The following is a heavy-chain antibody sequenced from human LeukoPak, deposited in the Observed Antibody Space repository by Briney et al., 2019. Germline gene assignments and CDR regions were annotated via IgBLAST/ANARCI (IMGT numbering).Heavy chain of an antibody. Sequence: GGSPRLSCAASGFTFSGSAMHWVRQASGKGLEWVGRIRSKANSYATAYAASVKGRFTISRDDSKNTAYLQMNSLKTEDTAVYYCTFTPGYSGYDGGLWGQGTLVTVSS. V-gene: IGHV3-73*01. CDR3: TFTPGYSGYDGGL. D-gene: IGHD5-12*01. CDR1: GFTFSGSA. J-gene: IGHJ4*02. CDR2: IRSKANSYAT.